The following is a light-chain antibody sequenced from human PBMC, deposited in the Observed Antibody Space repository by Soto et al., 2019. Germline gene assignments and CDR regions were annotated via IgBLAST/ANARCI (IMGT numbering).Light chain of an antibody. CDR1: QSVSSGY. J-gene: IGKJ2*01. CDR3: QQYGGSPPYT. V-gene: IGKV3-20*01. Sequence: EIVLTQSPGTLSLSPGERATLSCRASQSVSSGYLAWYQQKPGQTPRLLIYAASSRANGIPDRFSGSGSGTDFPLTISRLEPEDFAVYYCQQYGGSPPYTFGQGTKLEIK. CDR2: AAS.